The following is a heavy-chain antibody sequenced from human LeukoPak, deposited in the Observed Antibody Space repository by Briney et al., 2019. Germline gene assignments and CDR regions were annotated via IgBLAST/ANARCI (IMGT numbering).Heavy chain of an antibody. J-gene: IGHJ3*02. CDR3: TRTYDYVWDDAFDI. CDR1: GFTFGDYA. D-gene: IGHD3-16*01. V-gene: IGHV3-49*04. Sequence: GGSLRLSCTAPGFTFGDYAMSWVRQAPGKGLGWVGFIRSKAYGGTTEYAASVKGRFTISGDDSKSIAYLQMNSLKTEDTAVYYCTRTYDYVWDDAFDIWGQGTMVTVSS. CDR2: IRSKAYGGTT.